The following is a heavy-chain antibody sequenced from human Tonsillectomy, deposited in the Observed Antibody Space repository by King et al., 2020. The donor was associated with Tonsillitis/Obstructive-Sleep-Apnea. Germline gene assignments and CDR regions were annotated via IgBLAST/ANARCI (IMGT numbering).Heavy chain of an antibody. V-gene: IGHV5-10-1*01. J-gene: IGHJ3*02. CDR3: ARIIVVVPAANDAFDI. CDR1: GYSFTSYW. D-gene: IGHD2-2*01. CDR2: IDPSDSYT. Sequence: QLVQSGAEVKKPGESLRLSCKGSGYSFTSYWISWVRQMPGKGLEWMGRIDPSDSYTNYSPSFQGHVTISADKSISTAYLQWSSLKASDTAMYYCARIIVVVPAANDAFDIWGQGTMVTVSS.